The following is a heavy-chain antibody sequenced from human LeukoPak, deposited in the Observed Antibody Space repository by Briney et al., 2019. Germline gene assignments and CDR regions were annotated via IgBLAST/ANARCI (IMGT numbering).Heavy chain of an antibody. V-gene: IGHV1-69*04. CDR1: GGTFSSYA. CDR3: ARDPHNWNPGYGMDV. J-gene: IGHJ6*02. Sequence: SVTVSCKASGGTFSSYAISWVRQAPGQGLEWMGRIIPILGIANYAQKFQGRVTITADKSTSTAYMELSSLRSEDTAVYYCARDPHNWNPGYGMDVWGQGATVTVSS. CDR2: IIPILGIA. D-gene: IGHD1-20*01.